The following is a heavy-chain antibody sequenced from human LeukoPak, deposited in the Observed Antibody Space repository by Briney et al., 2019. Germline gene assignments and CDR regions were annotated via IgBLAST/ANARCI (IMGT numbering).Heavy chain of an antibody. J-gene: IGHJ3*02. CDR2: LAYDETFR. CDR1: GFSFSKYG. V-gene: IGHV3-30*06. Sequence: GGSLRLSCVASGFSFSKYGMHWVRQAPGKGLEWVALLAYDETFRYYADSVKGRFTISRDTAKTTLDLQMNSLTTEDTALYYCAREADGFDIWGQGAMVTVSS. CDR3: AREADGFDI.